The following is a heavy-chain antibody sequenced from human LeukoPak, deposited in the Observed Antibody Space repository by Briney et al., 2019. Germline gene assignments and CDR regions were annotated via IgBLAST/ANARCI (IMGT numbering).Heavy chain of an antibody. CDR1: GFTFNIYG. J-gene: IGHJ4*02. CDR2: IWYDGSNK. Sequence: GGSLRLSCAASGFTFNIYGIHWVREAPGKGLEWVAFIWYDGSNKYYADSVKGRLTISRDNSKNTLYLQMNSLIAEDTAVYYCARARTTRGFDYWGQGTLVTVSS. D-gene: IGHD4-17*01. CDR3: ARARTTRGFDY. V-gene: IGHV3-33*01.